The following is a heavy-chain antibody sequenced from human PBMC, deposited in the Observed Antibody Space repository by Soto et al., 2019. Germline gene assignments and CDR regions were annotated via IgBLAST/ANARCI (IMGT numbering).Heavy chain of an antibody. CDR3: AKDIGLNYDFWSGPDPVGDYPYYYYGMDV. J-gene: IGHJ6*02. CDR1: GFTFSSYA. D-gene: IGHD3-3*01. Sequence: GGSLRLSCAASGFTFSSYAMSWVRQAPGKGLEWVSAISGSGSSTYYADSVKGRFTISRDNSKNTLYLQMNSLRAEDTAVYYCAKDIGLNYDFWSGPDPVGDYPYYYYGMDVWGQGTTVTVSS. V-gene: IGHV3-23*01. CDR2: ISGSGSST.